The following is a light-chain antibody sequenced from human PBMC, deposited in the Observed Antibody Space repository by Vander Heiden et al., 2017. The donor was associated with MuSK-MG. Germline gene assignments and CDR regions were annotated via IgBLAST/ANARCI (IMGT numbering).Light chain of an antibody. V-gene: IGKV3-15*01. J-gene: IGKJ4*01. CDR2: GAS. Sequence: SPGEGATLSCRASQSVSSNLAWYQEKPGQAPRLLIYGASTRATGFPARFSGSGFGTDFTLTITSLQPEDSAIYYCQQDNNWPVTFGGGTKVEIK. CDR3: QQDNNWPVT. CDR1: QSVSSN.